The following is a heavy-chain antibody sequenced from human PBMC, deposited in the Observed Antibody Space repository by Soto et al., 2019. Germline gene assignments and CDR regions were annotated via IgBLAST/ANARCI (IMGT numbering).Heavy chain of an antibody. J-gene: IGHJ3*02. CDR3: ARDGVSGSHGDAFDI. V-gene: IGHV4-38-2*02. D-gene: IGHD1-26*01. CDR1: GYSISSGYY. CDR2: IYHSGSN. Sequence: SETLSLTCAVSGYSISSGYYWGWIRQPPGKGLEWIGSIYHSGSNYYNPSLKSRVTISVDTSKDQFSLKLSSVTAADTAVYYCARDGVSGSHGDAFDIWGQGTMVAVSS.